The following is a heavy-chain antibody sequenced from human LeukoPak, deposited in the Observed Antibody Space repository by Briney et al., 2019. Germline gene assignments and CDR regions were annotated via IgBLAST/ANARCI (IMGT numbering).Heavy chain of an antibody. D-gene: IGHD6-25*01. V-gene: IGHV1-18*01. CDR1: GYTFTSYG. CDR2: ISAYNGNT. J-gene: IGHJ4*02. Sequence: ASVKVSCKASGYTFTSYGISWVRQAPGQGLEWMGWISAYNGNTNYAQKLQGRVTMTADTSTSTAYMELRSLRSDDTAVYYCARDISAATPLDYWGQGTLVTVSS. CDR3: ARDISAATPLDY.